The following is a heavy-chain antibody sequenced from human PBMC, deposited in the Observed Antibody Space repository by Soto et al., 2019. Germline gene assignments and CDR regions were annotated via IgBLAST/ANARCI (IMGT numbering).Heavy chain of an antibody. CDR2: IYYSGST. Sequence: SETLSLTCTVSGDSISSYYWSWIRQPPGKGLEWIGYIYYSGSTNYNPSLKSRVTISVDKSKNQFSLKLSSVTAADTAVYYGAREYCSSTSCPTNWFDPWGQGTLVTVSS. CDR1: GDSISSYY. CDR3: AREYCSSTSCPTNWFDP. V-gene: IGHV4-59*01. D-gene: IGHD2-2*01. J-gene: IGHJ5*02.